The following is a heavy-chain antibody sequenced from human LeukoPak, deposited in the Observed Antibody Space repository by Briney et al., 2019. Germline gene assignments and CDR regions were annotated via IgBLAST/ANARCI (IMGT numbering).Heavy chain of an antibody. J-gene: IGHJ4*02. V-gene: IGHV3-21*01. Sequence: AGSLRLSCAASGFTFSSYSMNWVRQAPGKGLEWVSSISSSSSYIYYADSVKGRFTISRDNAKNSLYLQMNSLRAEDTAVYYCARDEQQLVPDDYWGQGTLVTVSS. D-gene: IGHD6-13*01. CDR1: GFTFSSYS. CDR3: ARDEQQLVPDDY. CDR2: ISSSSSYI.